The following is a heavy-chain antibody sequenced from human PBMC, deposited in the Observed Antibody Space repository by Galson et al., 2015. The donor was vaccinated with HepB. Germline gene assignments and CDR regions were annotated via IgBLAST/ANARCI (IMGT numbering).Heavy chain of an antibody. CDR3: ARDRRSFGVVIAYFDY. V-gene: IGHV3-30-3*01. CDR1: GFTFSSYA. Sequence: SLRLSCAASGFTFSSYAMHWVRQAPGKGLEWVAVISYDGSNKYYADSVKGRFTISRDNSKNTLYLQMNSLRAEDTAVYYCARDRRSFGVVIAYFDYWGQGTLVTVSS. CDR2: ISYDGSNK. D-gene: IGHD3-3*01. J-gene: IGHJ4*02.